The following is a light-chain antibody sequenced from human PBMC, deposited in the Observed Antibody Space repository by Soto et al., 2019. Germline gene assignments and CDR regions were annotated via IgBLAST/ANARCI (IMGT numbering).Light chain of an antibody. CDR1: QSVRGN. J-gene: IGKJ5*01. CDR2: GAS. Sequence: EIVMTQSPATLSVSPGERATLSCRASQSVRGNLAWYQQKPGQAPRLLIYGASTWATGIPARFSGSGSGTDFTLTISRLEPEDFAVYYCQQYGSSITFGQGTRLEIK. CDR3: QQYGSSIT. V-gene: IGKV3-15*01.